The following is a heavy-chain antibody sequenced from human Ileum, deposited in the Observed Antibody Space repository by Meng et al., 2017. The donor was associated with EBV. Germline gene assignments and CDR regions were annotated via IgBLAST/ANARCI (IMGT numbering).Heavy chain of an antibody. D-gene: IGHD2-21*02. Sequence: LVGAGGCVTQPWGSLRFSRAASGITVKSNYMGWARQAPGKGLEWVSVIYSGGSTYYADSVKGRFTVSRDNSKNTLYLQMNSLRAEDTAVYYCARAGGDPFDYWGQGTLVTVSS. V-gene: IGHV3-53*01. CDR1: GITVKSNY. J-gene: IGHJ4*02. CDR3: ARAGGDPFDY. CDR2: IYSGGST.